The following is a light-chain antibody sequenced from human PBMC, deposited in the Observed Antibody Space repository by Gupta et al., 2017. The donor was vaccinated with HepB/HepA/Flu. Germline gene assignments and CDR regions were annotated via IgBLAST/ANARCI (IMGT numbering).Light chain of an antibody. CDR1: SSDVGSYNR. V-gene: IGLV2-18*02. Sequence: QSALTQPPSVSGSPGPSVTISCTGTSSDVGSYNRVSWYQQPPGTAPKLMIYEVSNRPAGVPARYSGSKSGNTASLIISGRQAEDEADYYCSSDTSSSTYVFGTGTKVTVL. CDR3: SSDTSSSTYV. CDR2: EVS. J-gene: IGLJ1*01.